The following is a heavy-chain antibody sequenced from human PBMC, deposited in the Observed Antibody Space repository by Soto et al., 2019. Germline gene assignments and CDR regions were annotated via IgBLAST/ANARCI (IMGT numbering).Heavy chain of an antibody. J-gene: IGHJ5*02. CDR2: ISYSGST. Sequence: QVQLQESGPGLVKPSETLSLTCTVSGGSISSYYWTWIRQPPGKGLELIGYISYSGSTNYNPSLKSRVTISLDTSKNQFSLKLRSVTAADTAVYYCARGEGGHGSWGQGTLVTVSS. V-gene: IGHV4-59*01. D-gene: IGHD1-26*01. CDR1: GGSISSYY. CDR3: ARGEGGHGS.